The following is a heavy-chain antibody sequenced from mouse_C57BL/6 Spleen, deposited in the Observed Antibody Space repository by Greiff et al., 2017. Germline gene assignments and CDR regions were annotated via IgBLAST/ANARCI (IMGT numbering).Heavy chain of an antibody. V-gene: IGHV1-55*01. Sequence: QVHVKQSGAELVKPGASVKMSCKASGYTFTSYWITWVKQRPGQGLEWIGDIYPGSGSTNYNEKFKSKATLTVDTSSSTAYMQLSSLTSEDSAVYYCARESYGSSPDYWGQGTTLTVSS. J-gene: IGHJ2*01. CDR1: GYTFTSYW. CDR2: IYPGSGST. CDR3: ARESYGSSPDY. D-gene: IGHD1-1*01.